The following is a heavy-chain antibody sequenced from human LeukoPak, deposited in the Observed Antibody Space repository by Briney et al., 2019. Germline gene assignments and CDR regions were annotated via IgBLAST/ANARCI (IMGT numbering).Heavy chain of an antibody. Sequence: PSETLSLTCDVSGGSISGYHWSWIRQPPGKGLEWLGYIYYSGSSNYNPSLKSRVTMSADSSKNQFSLKLSSVTAADTAVYYCARVPRSYYYYYMDAWGKGTTVTVSS. CDR3: ARVPRSYYYYYMDA. CDR2: IYYSGSS. V-gene: IGHV4-59*01. J-gene: IGHJ6*03. CDR1: GGSISGYH.